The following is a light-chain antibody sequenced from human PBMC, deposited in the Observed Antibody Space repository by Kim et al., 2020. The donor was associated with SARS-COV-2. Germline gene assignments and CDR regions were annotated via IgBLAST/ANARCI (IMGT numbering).Light chain of an antibody. CDR3: CSYVGTSTFETSV. Sequence: QSALTQPASVSGSPGQSITISCTGTGNDIGTYDLVSWYQQYPGKAPKLIIYEVTKRPSGVSSRFSGSKSGNTASLTISGLQAEDEADYYCCSYVGTSTFETSVFGTGTKVTVL. V-gene: IGLV2-23*02. CDR2: EVT. J-gene: IGLJ1*01. CDR1: GNDIGTYDL.